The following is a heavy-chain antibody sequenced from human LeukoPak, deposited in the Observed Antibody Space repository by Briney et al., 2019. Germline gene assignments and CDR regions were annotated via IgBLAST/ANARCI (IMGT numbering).Heavy chain of an antibody. D-gene: IGHD4-17*01. J-gene: IGHJ4*02. CDR1: GFTFSSYG. CDR2: ITYDGYYK. CDR3: VATVTILDY. Sequence: GTSLRLSCAASGFTFSSYGVHWVRQSPGKGLEWVALITYDGYYKYYSDSVKGRFTISRDNSKNTLYLQMNSLRAEDTAVYYCVATVTILDYWGQGTLVTVSS. V-gene: IGHV3-30*03.